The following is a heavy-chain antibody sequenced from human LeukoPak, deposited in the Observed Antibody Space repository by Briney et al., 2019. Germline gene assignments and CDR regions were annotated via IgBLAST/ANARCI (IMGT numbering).Heavy chain of an antibody. CDR1: GGSFSGYY. J-gene: IGHJ4*01. D-gene: IGHD3-22*01. CDR3: ASGSGYYYVGY. V-gene: IGHV4-34*01. CDR2: INHSGST. Sequence: SETLSLTCAVYGGSFSGYYWSWIRQPPGKGLEWIGEINHSGSTNYNPSLKSRVTISVDTSKNQFSLKLSSVTAADTAVCYCASGSGYYYVGYWGQGTLVTVSS.